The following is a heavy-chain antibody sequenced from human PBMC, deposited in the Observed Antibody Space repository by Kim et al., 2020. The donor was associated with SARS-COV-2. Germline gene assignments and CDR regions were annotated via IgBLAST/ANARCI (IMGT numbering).Heavy chain of an antibody. CDR2: INHSGSA. D-gene: IGHD1-20*01. V-gene: IGHV4-34*01. CDR1: GGSFSGYY. Sequence: SETLSLTCAVYGGSFSGYYWGWIRQPPGKGLEWIGEINHSGSATYNPSLRSRVTLSVDTSRNQFSLKLSSVTAADTAVYYCAREYNNPDDWFDPWSQGT. J-gene: IGHJ5*02. CDR3: AREYNNPDDWFDP.